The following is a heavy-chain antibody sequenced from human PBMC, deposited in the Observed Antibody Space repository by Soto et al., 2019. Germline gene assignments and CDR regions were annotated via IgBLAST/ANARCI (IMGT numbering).Heavy chain of an antibody. Sequence: QVQLVESGGGVVQPGRSLRLSCAASGFTFSSYAMHWVRQAPGKGLEWVAVISYDGRNKYYADSVKGRFTISRDNSKNTLYLQMNSLRAEDTAVYYCAREVEALDSWGQGTLLTVSS. CDR3: AREVEALDS. CDR1: GFTFSSYA. D-gene: IGHD1-26*01. V-gene: IGHV3-30*04. J-gene: IGHJ4*02. CDR2: ISYDGRNK.